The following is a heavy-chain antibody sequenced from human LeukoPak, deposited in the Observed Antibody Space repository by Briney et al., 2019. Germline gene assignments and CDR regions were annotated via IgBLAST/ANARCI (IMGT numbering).Heavy chain of an antibody. J-gene: IGHJ4*02. D-gene: IGHD3-10*01. CDR2: ISGSGGST. Sequence: GGTLRLSCAASGFTFSSYGMSWVRQAPGKGLEWVSAISGSGGSTYYAESVKGRFTISRDNSKNTLYLQMNSLRAEDTAVYYCAKGAGFYYGSGSHYQDDYWGQGTLVTVSS. CDR3: AKGAGFYYGSGSHYQDDY. CDR1: GFTFSSYG. V-gene: IGHV3-23*01.